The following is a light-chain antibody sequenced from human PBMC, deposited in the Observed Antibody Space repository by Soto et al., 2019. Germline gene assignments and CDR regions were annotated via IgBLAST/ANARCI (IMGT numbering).Light chain of an antibody. CDR2: KAS. Sequence: SEKSQYPYTLSATVGDRVKITGGASQNINSWLAWYQQKPGKAPKLLIYKASNLESGVPSRFSGSGSGTDFTPTISSLQPDDFATYYCQQYNSYSVLTFGGGTKVDIK. J-gene: IGKJ4*01. CDR3: QQYNSYSVLT. CDR1: QNINSW. V-gene: IGKV1-5*03.